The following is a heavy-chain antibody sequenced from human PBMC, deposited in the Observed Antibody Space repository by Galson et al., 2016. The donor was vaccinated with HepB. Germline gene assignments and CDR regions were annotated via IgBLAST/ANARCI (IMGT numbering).Heavy chain of an antibody. CDR1: GSSFTKYW. V-gene: IGHV5-51*01. CDR2: IYPGDADT. J-gene: IGHJ5*02. Sequence: QSGAEVTKPGESLKISCKGSGSSFTKYWVGWVRQMPGKGLEWMGIIYPGDADTKYSPSFQGHVTISADKSISTAYLQWSSLKASDTAMYYCARLDSVSGASRTKVAPWGQGTLVIVSS. CDR3: ARLDSVSGASRTKVAP. D-gene: IGHD6-25*01.